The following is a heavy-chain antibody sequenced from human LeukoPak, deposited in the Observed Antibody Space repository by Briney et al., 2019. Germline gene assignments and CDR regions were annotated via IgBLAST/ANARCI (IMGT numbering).Heavy chain of an antibody. CDR1: GGSISSGDYY. D-gene: IGHD3-3*01. CDR3: ARDLFLATGRQVKEVHNWFDP. J-gene: IGHJ5*02. Sequence: PSETLSLTCTVSGGSISSGDYYWSWIRQPPGKGLEWIGYIYYSGSTYYNPSLKSRVTISVDTSKNQFSLKLSSVTAADTAVYYCARDLFLATGRQVKEVHNWFDPWGQGTLVTVSS. CDR2: IYYSGST. V-gene: IGHV4-30-4*08.